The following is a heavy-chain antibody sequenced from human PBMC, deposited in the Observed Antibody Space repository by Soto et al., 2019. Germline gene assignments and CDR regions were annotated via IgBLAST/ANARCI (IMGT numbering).Heavy chain of an antibody. V-gene: IGHV1-18*01. CDR3: ARCRVGDFRYGIDG. CDR1: GYTISSYG. Sequence: QVQLVQSRAEVKKPGASVKVSCKASGYTISSYGLSCVRHAPGQGLEWMGWIAHNGNTNYARKFQGRFTLTIDTSTCTADMELRSLRFDDTAVYYCARCRVGDFRYGIDGLSQGTSVTFSS. D-gene: IGHD2-21*02. CDR2: IAHNGNT. J-gene: IGHJ6*02.